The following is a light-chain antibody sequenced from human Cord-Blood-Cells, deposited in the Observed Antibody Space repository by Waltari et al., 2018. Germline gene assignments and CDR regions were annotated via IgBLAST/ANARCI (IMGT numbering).Light chain of an antibody. CDR3: SSYTSSSTYV. J-gene: IGLJ1*01. CDR1: GSAVGGYNF. CDR2: DVS. V-gene: IGLV2-14*03. Sequence: ALTQPASVPGPPGQSTTFPSPGPGSAVGGYNFVPWYQQHPGKAPKLMIYDVSNRPSGFSNRFSGSKSGNTASLTISGLQAEDEADYYCSSYTSSSTYVFGTGTKVTVL.